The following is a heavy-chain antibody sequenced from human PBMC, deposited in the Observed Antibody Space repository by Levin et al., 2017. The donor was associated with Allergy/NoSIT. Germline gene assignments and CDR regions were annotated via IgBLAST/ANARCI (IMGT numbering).Heavy chain of an antibody. Sequence: ASVKVSCKASGYTFSSYDINWVRQATGQGLEWMGWMIPNSGNTGYAQKLQGRVTMTRNTSINTAFMELSSLRSEDTAVYYCARSRSIIVPAAIGYGMDVWGQGTTVTVSS. CDR1: GYTFSSYD. V-gene: IGHV1-8*01. CDR3: ARSRSIIVPAAIGYGMDV. CDR2: MIPNSGNT. D-gene: IGHD2-2*01. J-gene: IGHJ6*02.